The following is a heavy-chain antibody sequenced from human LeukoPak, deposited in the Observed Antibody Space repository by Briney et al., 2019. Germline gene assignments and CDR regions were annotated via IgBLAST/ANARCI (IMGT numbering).Heavy chain of an antibody. CDR2: IKRDGSET. Sequence: GGSLRLSCAASGFTFSSYWMSWVRQVPGKGLEWVANIKRDGSETYFMDSVKGRFTISRDNAKNSLFLQMVSLRAEDTAMYYCARGRYSSTTYYFDYWGQGTPVTVSS. CDR1: GFTFSSYW. V-gene: IGHV3-7*03. D-gene: IGHD5-18*01. CDR3: ARGRYSSTTYYFDY. J-gene: IGHJ4*02.